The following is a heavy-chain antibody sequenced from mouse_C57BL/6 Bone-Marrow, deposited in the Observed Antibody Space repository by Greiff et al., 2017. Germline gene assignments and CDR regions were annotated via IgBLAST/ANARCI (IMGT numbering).Heavy chain of an antibody. Sequence: VQLQQSGPGLVQPSQSLSITCTVSGFSLTSYGVHWVRQSPGKGLEWLGVIWSGGSTDSNAAFISRLSISKDNSKSQVFFKMNSLQADDTAIYYCARSWAFDYWGQGTTLTVSS. CDR3: ARSWAFDY. J-gene: IGHJ2*01. V-gene: IGHV2-2*01. CDR1: GFSLTSYG. D-gene: IGHD4-1*01. CDR2: IWSGGST.